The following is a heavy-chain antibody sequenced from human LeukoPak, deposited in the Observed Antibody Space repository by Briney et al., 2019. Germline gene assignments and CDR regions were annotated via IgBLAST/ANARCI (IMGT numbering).Heavy chain of an antibody. CDR3: ARLDIAVALDY. V-gene: IGHV4-59*08. CDR1: GGSINNYY. J-gene: IGHJ4*02. Sequence: KPSETLFLTCSVSGGSINNYYWTWIRQPPGKGLEWIGYIYYSGSTNYNPSLKSRVTISVDTSKNQFSLKLSSVTAADTAVYYCARLDIAVALDYWGQGTLVTVSS. D-gene: IGHD6-19*01. CDR2: IYYSGST.